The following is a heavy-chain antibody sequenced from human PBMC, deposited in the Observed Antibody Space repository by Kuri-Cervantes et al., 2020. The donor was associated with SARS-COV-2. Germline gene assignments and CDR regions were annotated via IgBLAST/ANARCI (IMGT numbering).Heavy chain of an antibody. J-gene: IGHJ4*02. CDR2: INPDGSYT. D-gene: IGHD1-7*01. CDR1: GFTFSGHW. CDR3: ASWVGGTTLDYFDY. V-gene: IGHV3-74*01. Sequence: GESLKISCAASGFTFSGHWIHWVRQAPGKGLVWVSRINPDGSYTNNADSVKGRFTISRDNSKNTVYLQMKSLRAEDTAVYFCASWVGGTTLDYFDYWGQGTLVTVSS.